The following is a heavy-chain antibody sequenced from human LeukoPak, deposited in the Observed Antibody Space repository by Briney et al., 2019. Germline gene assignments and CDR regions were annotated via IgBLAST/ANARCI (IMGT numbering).Heavy chain of an antibody. CDR1: GFTFSSYA. Sequence: GGSLRLSCSASGFTFSSYAMHWVRQAPGKGLEYVSAISSNGSSTYYADSVKGRFTISRDNSKNTLYLQMSSLRAEDTAVYYCAAWGQWLSRDFDLWGRGTLVTVSS. D-gene: IGHD6-19*01. J-gene: IGHJ2*01. CDR3: AAWGQWLSRDFDL. V-gene: IGHV3-64D*06. CDR2: ISSNGSST.